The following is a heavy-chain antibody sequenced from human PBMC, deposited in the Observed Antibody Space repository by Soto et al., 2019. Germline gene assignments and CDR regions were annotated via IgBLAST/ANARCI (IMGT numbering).Heavy chain of an antibody. CDR3: ARGLATLPVFAFDI. D-gene: IGHD6-6*01. V-gene: IGHV2-5*01. CDR2: IYWSGDE. Sequence: QGTLKESGPTLVKPTQTLTLTCSFSGFSLSTSGVGVGWIRQSPGKALEWLALIYWSGDEHYRPSLKSRLSIIKDTSKNHVVLIMTDMDPVDTATYYCARGLATLPVFAFDIWGQGQWSPSLQ. CDR1: GFSLSTSGVG. J-gene: IGHJ3*02.